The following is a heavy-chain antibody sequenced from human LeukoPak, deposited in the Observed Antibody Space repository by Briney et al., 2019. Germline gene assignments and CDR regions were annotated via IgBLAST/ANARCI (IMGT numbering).Heavy chain of an antibody. CDR1: GGSISSYY. V-gene: IGHV4-4*07. CDR3: ARDKGGIAAAGLTEDVYCYYGMDV. CDR2: IYTSGST. J-gene: IGHJ6*02. D-gene: IGHD6-13*01. Sequence: PSETLSLTCTVSGGSISSYYWNWIRQPPGKGLEWIGRIYTSGSTNYNPSLKSRVTMSVDTSKNQFSLKLSSVTAADTAVYYCARDKGGIAAAGLTEDVYCYYGMDVWGQGTTVTVSS.